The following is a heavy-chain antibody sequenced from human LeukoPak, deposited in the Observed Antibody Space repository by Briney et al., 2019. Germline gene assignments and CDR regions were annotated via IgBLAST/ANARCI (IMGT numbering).Heavy chain of an antibody. CDR2: IYPGDSDT. J-gene: IGHJ4*02. CDR3: ARHYVRTAPFDY. V-gene: IGHV5-51*01. CDR1: GYSFTSYW. D-gene: IGHD3-10*02. Sequence: GESLQIACKGSGYSFTSYWIGWVRPMPGKGLEWMGIIYPGDSDTRYSPSFQGQVTISADKSISTAYLQWSSLKASDPAMYYCARHYVRTAPFDYWGQGTLVTVSS.